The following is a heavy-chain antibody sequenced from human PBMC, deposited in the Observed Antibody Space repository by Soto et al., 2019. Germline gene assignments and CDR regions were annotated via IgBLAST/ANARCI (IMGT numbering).Heavy chain of an antibody. CDR1: GFTFSDHY. J-gene: IGHJ3*02. CDR2: TRNKAYSYTT. D-gene: IGHD6-19*01. CDR3: AREHFDAYSSGWFIDAFDI. V-gene: IGHV3-72*01. Sequence: EVQVVESGGGLVQPGGSLRLSCAASGFTFSDHYMDWVRQAPGKGLEWVGRTRNKAYSYTTEYAASVKGRFSISRDESKNSLFLQMNSLKTEDTAVYFCAREHFDAYSSGWFIDAFDIWGQGTMVTVSP.